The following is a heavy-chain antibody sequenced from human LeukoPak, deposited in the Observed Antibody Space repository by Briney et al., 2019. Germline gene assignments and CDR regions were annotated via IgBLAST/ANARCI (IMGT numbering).Heavy chain of an antibody. D-gene: IGHD3-10*01. Sequence: GGSLRLSCAASGFTFDDYAMHWVRQAPGKGLEWVAFIRYDGSNKYYADSVKGRFTISRDNSKNTLYLQMNSLRAEDTAVYYCAKDLDYYGSGSPNWFDPWGQGTLVTVSS. CDR1: GFTFDDYA. CDR3: AKDLDYYGSGSPNWFDP. J-gene: IGHJ5*02. CDR2: IRYDGSNK. V-gene: IGHV3-30*02.